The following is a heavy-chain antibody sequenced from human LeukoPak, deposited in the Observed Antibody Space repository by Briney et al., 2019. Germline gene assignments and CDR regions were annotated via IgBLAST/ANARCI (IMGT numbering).Heavy chain of an antibody. J-gene: IGHJ4*02. D-gene: IGHD1-26*01. CDR1: GGSISSGDYY. V-gene: IGHV4-30-4*08. CDR2: IYDSGST. Sequence: PQTLSLTCTVSGGSISSGDYYWSWLRQTPGKGLEWIGYIYDSGSTYYNPSLKSRVTISVDTSKHQFSLKLSSVTAADTAVYYCAREKGGSYLFDYWGQGTLVTVSS. CDR3: AREKGGSYLFDY.